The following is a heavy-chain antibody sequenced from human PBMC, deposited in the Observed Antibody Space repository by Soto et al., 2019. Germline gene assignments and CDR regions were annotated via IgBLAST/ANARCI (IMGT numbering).Heavy chain of an antibody. CDR1: GFTFSSYA. V-gene: IGHV3-23*01. D-gene: IGHD1-26*01. CDR2: ISGSGGST. CDR3: AKDRVGATEDYDAFDI. Sequence: GGSLRLSCAASGFTFSSYAMSWVRQAPGKGLEWVSAISGSGGSTYYADSVKGRFTISRDNSKNTLYLQMNSLRAEDTAVYYCAKDRVGATEDYDAFDIWGQGTMVTVSS. J-gene: IGHJ3*02.